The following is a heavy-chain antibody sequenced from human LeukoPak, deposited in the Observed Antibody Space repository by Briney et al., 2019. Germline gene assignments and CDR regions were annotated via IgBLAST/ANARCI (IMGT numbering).Heavy chain of an antibody. CDR3: ARDYSRSGYDPFDY. CDR2: ISSSSSYI. D-gene: IGHD5-12*01. J-gene: IGHJ4*02. Sequence: PGRSLRLSCAASGFTFSSYSMNWVRQAPGKGLEWVSSISSSSSYIYYADSVKGRFTISRDNAKNSLYLQMNSLRAEDTAVYYCARDYSRSGYDPFDYWGQGTLVTVSS. CDR1: GFTFSSYS. V-gene: IGHV3-21*01.